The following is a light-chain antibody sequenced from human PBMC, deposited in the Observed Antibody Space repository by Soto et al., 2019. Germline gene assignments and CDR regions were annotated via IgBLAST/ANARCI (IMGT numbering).Light chain of an antibody. CDR2: DAS. J-gene: IGKJ1*01. CDR1: QSVSGW. CDR3: QQYETFSVT. Sequence: DIQMTQSPSTLSASVGDTVTVTCRASQSVSGWLAWYQQKPGEAPTLLIYDASALPRGVPSRFSDSGFVTKFTRTSASQQPDYFATYDCQQYETFSVTFGPGTKVEI. V-gene: IGKV1-5*01.